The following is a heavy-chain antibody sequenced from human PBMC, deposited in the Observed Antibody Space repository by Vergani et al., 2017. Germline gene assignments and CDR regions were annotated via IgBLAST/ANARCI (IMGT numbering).Heavy chain of an antibody. V-gene: IGHV4-31*11. CDR3: ARVDTQVPATSHFYYMDV. Sequence: QVQLQESAPGVVKPSQTLSLTCAVSGGSISSGDHCWTWIRQRPGKGLEWIGYIFYSGTTYDNPSLRCRLTISVDTSQNQFSLKLRSVTAADTAVYYCARVDTQVPATSHFYYMDVWGKGTTVVVSS. CDR1: GGSISSGDHC. CDR2: IFYSGTT. J-gene: IGHJ6*03. D-gene: IGHD6-25*01.